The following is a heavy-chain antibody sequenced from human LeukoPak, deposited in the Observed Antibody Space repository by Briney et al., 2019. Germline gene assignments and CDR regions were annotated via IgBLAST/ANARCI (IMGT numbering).Heavy chain of an antibody. J-gene: IGHJ4*02. V-gene: IGHV3-23*01. CDR1: GFTFSSYA. D-gene: IGHD3-10*01. CDR3: ARVAPTHYYGSGSYWDGIDY. Sequence: GGSLRLSCAASGFTFSSYAMSWVRQAPGKGLEWVSAISGSGGSTYYADSVKGRFTISRDNAKNSLYLQMNSLRAEDTAVYYCARVAPTHYYGSGSYWDGIDYWGQGTLVTVSS. CDR2: ISGSGGST.